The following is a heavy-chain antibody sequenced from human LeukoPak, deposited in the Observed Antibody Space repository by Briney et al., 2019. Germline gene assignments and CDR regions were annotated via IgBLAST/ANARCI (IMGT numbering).Heavy chain of an antibody. V-gene: IGHV4-34*01. CDR2: INHSGST. Sequence: NPSETLSLTCAVYGGSFSGYYWSWIRQPPGKGLEWIGEINHSGSTNYNPSLKSRVTISVDTSKNQFSLKLSSVTAADTAVYYCARASPVRYFDWLLTPPPYDAFDIWGQGTMVTVSS. CDR1: GGSFSGYY. D-gene: IGHD3-9*01. J-gene: IGHJ3*02. CDR3: ARASPVRYFDWLLTPPPYDAFDI.